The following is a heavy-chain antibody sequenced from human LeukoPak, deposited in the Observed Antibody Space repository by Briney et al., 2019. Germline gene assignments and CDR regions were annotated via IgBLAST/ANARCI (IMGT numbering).Heavy chain of an antibody. D-gene: IGHD6-13*01. CDR1: GFTFDNFA. V-gene: IGHV3-43*02. Sequence: GGSLRLSCAASGFTFDNFAMHWVRQTPGKGLEWVPLVSGNGVNTYYADSVKGRFTISRDNSKNSLYLQMNSLRTEDTALYFCTKDSSSLWFFDFWGQGALVTVSP. J-gene: IGHJ4*02. CDR3: TKDSSSLWFFDF. CDR2: VSGNGVNT.